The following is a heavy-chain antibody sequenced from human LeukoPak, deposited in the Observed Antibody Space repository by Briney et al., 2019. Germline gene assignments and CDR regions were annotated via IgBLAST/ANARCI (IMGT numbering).Heavy chain of an antibody. CDR1: GFTFTTHW. Sequence: PGGSLRLSCAASGFTFTTHWMSWVRQAPGKGLEWVANIKQDGSDKYYVESVKGRFTISRDNDKNSLYLQMNSLRAEDTAVYYCARLSGTEGSSTSYRASDIWGQGTMVIVSS. CDR2: IKQDGSDK. J-gene: IGHJ3*02. CDR3: ARLSGTEGSSTSYRASDI. V-gene: IGHV3-7*01. D-gene: IGHD2-2*01.